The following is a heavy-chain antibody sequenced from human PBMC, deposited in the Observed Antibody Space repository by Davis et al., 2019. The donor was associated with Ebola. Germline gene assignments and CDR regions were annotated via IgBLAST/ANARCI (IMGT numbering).Heavy chain of an antibody. V-gene: IGHV3-30*14. CDR2: ISYDGSNK. CDR1: GFTFSSYA. J-gene: IGHJ4*02. CDR3: ARDSIAAAGRPSYFDY. D-gene: IGHD6-13*01. Sequence: GESLKISCAASGFTFSSYAMHWVRQAPGKGLEWVAVISYDGSNKYYADSVKGRFTISRDNSKNTLYLQMNSLRAEDTAVYYCARDSIAAAGRPSYFDYWGQGTLVTVSS.